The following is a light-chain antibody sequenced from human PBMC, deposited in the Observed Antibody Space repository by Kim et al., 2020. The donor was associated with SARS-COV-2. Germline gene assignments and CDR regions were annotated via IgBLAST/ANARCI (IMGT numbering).Light chain of an antibody. Sequence: QRVTISCSGNSSNIGNNAVNWYQQFPGKAPNLLIYYNDLLSSGVSDRFSGSKSGTSASLAISGLQSEDEADYYCETWDDSVNGWVFGGGTKLTVL. CDR1: SSNIGNNA. CDR3: ETWDDSVNGWV. CDR2: YND. J-gene: IGLJ3*02. V-gene: IGLV1-36*01.